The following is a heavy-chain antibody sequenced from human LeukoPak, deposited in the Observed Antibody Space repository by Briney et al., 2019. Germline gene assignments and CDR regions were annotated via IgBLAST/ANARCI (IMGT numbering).Heavy chain of an antibody. CDR3: ARDRVGYSYGPFDY. Sequence: SVKVSCKASGGTFSSYAISWVRQAPGQGLEWMGGIIPIFGTANYAQKFQGRVTITADKSTSTAYMELSSLRSEDTAVDYCARDRVGYSYGPFDYWGQGALVTVSS. V-gene: IGHV1-69*06. D-gene: IGHD5-18*01. J-gene: IGHJ4*02. CDR1: GGTFSSYA. CDR2: IIPIFGTA.